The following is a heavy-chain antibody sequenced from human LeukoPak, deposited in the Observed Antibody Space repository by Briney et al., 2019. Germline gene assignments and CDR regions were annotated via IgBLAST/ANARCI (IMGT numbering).Heavy chain of an antibody. Sequence: GGSLRLSCAASGFTFSSCAMSWVRQAPGKGLGWVAVISYDGSNKYYADSVKGRFTISRDNSKNTLYLQMDSLRAEDTAVYYCAKYYDSSGWRGAFDYWGQGTLVTVSS. CDR3: AKYYDSSGWRGAFDY. D-gene: IGHD3-22*01. CDR2: ISYDGSNK. CDR1: GFTFSSCA. J-gene: IGHJ4*02. V-gene: IGHV3-30*18.